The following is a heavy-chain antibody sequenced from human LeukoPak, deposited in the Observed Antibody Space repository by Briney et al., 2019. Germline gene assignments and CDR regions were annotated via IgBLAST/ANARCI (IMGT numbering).Heavy chain of an antibody. CDR1: GFTFNSAW. Sequence: GGSLRLSCEASGFTFNSAWMTWVRQAPGKGLEWVGRIKRKTDGGTTDYAAPVKGRFTISRDDSKNTLYLQMNSLKTEDTAVYFCTTKSPIAVSAGIDYWGQGTLVTVSS. V-gene: IGHV3-15*01. D-gene: IGHD6-19*01. J-gene: IGHJ4*02. CDR2: IKRKTDGGTT. CDR3: TTKSPIAVSAGIDY.